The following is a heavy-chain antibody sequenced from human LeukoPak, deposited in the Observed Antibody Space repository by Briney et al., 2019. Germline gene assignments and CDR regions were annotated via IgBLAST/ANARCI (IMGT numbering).Heavy chain of an antibody. D-gene: IGHD6-13*01. CDR1: AYTFTNYG. V-gene: IGHV1-18*01. J-gene: IGHJ4*02. CDR3: ARGGIRAAGLPHLDY. Sequence: GASVKVSCKASAYTFTNYGISWVRQAPGQGLEWMGWISAYNGNTNHAQKLQGRVTMTTDTSTSTAYMELRSLRSDDTAVYYCARGGIRAAGLPHLDYWGQGTLVTVSS. CDR2: ISAYNGNT.